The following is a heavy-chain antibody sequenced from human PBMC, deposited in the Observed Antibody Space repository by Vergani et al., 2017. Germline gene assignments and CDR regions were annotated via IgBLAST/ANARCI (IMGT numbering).Heavy chain of an antibody. CDR1: GFTFSSYW. J-gene: IGHJ6*02. CDR2: INSDGSST. D-gene: IGHD2-2*02. Sequence: EVQLVESGGGLVQPGGSLRLSCAASGFTFSSYWMHWVRQAPGKGLVWVSRINSDGSSTSYADSVKGRFTISRENAKNSLYLQMNSLRAGDTAVYYCARAGCSSTSCYRGAIRAPPDVWGQGTTVTVSS. V-gene: IGHV3-74*01. CDR3: ARAGCSSTSCYRGAIRAPPDV.